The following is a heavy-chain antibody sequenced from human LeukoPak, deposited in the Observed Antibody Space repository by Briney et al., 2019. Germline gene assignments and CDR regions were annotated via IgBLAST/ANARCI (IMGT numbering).Heavy chain of an antibody. CDR2: INPSGGST. J-gene: IGHJ5*02. Sequence: GASVKVSCKASGYTFTSYYMHWVRQATGQGLEWMGIINPSGGSTSYAQKFQGRVTMTRGTSTSTVYMELSSLRSEDTAVYYCARSGRYCSSTSCYVGNWFDPWGQGTLVTVSS. D-gene: IGHD2-2*01. CDR3: ARSGRYCSSTSCYVGNWFDP. CDR1: GYTFTSYY. V-gene: IGHV1-46*01.